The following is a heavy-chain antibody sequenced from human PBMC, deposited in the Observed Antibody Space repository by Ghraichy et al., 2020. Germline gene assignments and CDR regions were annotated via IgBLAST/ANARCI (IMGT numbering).Heavy chain of an antibody. J-gene: IGHJ4*02. CDR3: ARGRGRVTLGYCSGGSCYPDY. V-gene: IGHV1-2*06. CDR1: GYTFTGYY. Sequence: ASVKVSCKASGYTFTGYYMHWVRQAPGQGLEWMGRINPNSGGTNYAQKFQGRVTMTRDTSISTAYMELSRLRSDDTAVYYCARGRGRVTLGYCSGGSCYPDYWGQGTLVTVSS. D-gene: IGHD2-15*01. CDR2: INPNSGGT.